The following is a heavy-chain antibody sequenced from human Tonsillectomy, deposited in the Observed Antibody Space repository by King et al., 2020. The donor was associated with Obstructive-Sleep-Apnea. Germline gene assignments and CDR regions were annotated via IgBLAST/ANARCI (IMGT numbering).Heavy chain of an antibody. CDR3: VKAPYYDILTGYWGDDDYDGMDV. Sequence: VQLVESGGGVVQPGRSPRLSCAASGFTFSNYGMHWVRQAPGKGLEWVAIISYDGSNKYYADSVKGRFTISRDNSKNTLYLQMNSMRAEDAAVYYCVKAPYYDILTGYWGDDDYDGMDV. CDR1: GFTFSNYG. D-gene: IGHD3-9*01. CDR2: ISYDGSNK. J-gene: IGHJ6*01. V-gene: IGHV3-30*18.